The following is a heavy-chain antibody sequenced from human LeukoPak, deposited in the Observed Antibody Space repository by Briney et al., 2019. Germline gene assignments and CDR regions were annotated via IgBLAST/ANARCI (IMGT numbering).Heavy chain of an antibody. V-gene: IGHV1-69*06. CDR1: GGTFSSYA. J-gene: IGHJ3*02. CDR3: ARGSYYYGSGGQSNAFDI. Sequence: GASVKVSCKASGGTFSSYAISWVRQAPGQGLEWMGGIIPIFGTANYAQKFQGRVTITADKSTSTAYMELSSLRSEDTAVYYCARGSYYYGSGGQSNAFDIWGQGTMVTVSS. CDR2: IIPIFGTA. D-gene: IGHD3-10*01.